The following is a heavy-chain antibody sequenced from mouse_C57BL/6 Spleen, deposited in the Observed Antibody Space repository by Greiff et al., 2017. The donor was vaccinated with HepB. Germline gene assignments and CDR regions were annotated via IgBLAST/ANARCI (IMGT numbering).Heavy chain of an antibody. CDR2: IYPGDGDT. CDR1: GYAFSSSW. J-gene: IGHJ4*01. CDR3: ASVYYDYGYAMDY. V-gene: IGHV1-82*01. D-gene: IGHD2-4*01. Sequence: VQLQQSGPELVKPGASVKISCKASGYAFSSSWMNWVKQRPGKGLEWIGRIYPGDGDTNYNGKFKGKATLTADKSYSTAYMQLISLTSEDSAVYFCASVYYDYGYAMDYWGQGTSVTVSS.